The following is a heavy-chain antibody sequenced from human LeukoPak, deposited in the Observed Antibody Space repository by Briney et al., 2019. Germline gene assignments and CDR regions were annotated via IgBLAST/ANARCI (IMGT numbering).Heavy chain of an antibody. D-gene: IGHD2/OR15-2a*01. CDR1: GGTCSSYA. CDR3: ARGSFGEARGIVREYYYYYMDV. J-gene: IGHJ6*03. Sequence: SVKLSCKASGGTCSSYAISWVRQAPGQGLEWVGGIIPIFGTANYAQKFQGRVTITTDESTSTAYMELSSLRSEDTAVYYCARGSFGEARGIVREYYYYYMDVWGKGTTVTVSS. CDR2: IIPIFGTA. V-gene: IGHV1-69*05.